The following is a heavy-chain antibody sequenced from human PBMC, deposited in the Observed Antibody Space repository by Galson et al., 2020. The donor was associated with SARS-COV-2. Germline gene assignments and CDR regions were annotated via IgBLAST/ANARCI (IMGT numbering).Heavy chain of an antibody. J-gene: IGHJ6*03. CDR1: GGTFSSYA. CDR3: ARDPYYYDSSCYYSERPMDV. D-gene: IGHD3-22*01. Sequence: SVKVSCKASGGTFSSYAISWVRQAPGQGLEWMGGIIPILGIANYAQKFQGRVTITADKSTSTAYMELSSLRSEDTAVYYCARDPYYYDSSCYYSERPMDVWGKGTTVTVSS. CDR2: IIPILGIA. V-gene: IGHV1-69*10.